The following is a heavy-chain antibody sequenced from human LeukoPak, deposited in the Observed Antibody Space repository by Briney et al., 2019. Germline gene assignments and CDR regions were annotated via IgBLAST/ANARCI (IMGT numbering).Heavy chain of an antibody. V-gene: IGHV1-8*01. CDR1: GYTFTSYD. Sequence: GASVKVSCKASGYTFTSYDINWVRQATGQGLEWMGWMNPNSGNTGYAQKLQGRVTMTRNTSISTAYMGLSTLRSEDTAVYYCARSNLRSGFTSPIRFWGQGTLVTVSS. J-gene: IGHJ4*02. D-gene: IGHD3-3*01. CDR2: MNPNSGNT. CDR3: ARSNLRSGFTSPIRF.